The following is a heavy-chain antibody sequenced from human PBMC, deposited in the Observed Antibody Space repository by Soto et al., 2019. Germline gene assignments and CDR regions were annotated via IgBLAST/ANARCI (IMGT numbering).Heavy chain of an antibody. CDR1: GYSFTDYH. D-gene: IGHD2-8*01. J-gene: IGHJ6*02. CDR2: INPKSGGT. V-gene: IGHV1-2*04. CDR3: ARGDSTDCSNGVCSFYYYYGMDV. Sequence: ASVKVSCKASGYSFTDYHIHWVRQAPGQGLEWLGRINPKSGGTSTAQKFQGWVTMTTDTSISTASMELTRLTSDDTAIYYCARGDSTDCSNGVCSFYYYYGMDVWGQGTTVTVSS.